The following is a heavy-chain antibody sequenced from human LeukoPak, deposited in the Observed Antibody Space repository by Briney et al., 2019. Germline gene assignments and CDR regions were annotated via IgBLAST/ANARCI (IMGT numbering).Heavy chain of an antibody. CDR2: IYASGST. V-gene: IGHV4-4*07. CDR1: GGSLSSYY. J-gene: IGHJ5*02. CDR3: ARESWGTIFGVVITSTEFDP. D-gene: IGHD3-3*01. Sequence: SETLSLTCTVSGGSLSSYYWSWIRQPAGEGVGWSGRIYASGSTNYNPSLKSRVTISVDKSKNQFSLKLSSVTAADTAVDYCARESWGTIFGVVITSTEFDPWGQGTLVTVSS.